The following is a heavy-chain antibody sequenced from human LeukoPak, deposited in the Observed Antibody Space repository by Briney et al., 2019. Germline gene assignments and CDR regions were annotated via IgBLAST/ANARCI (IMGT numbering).Heavy chain of an antibody. CDR2: ISYDGSNK. V-gene: IGHV3-30*04. CDR3: AKDRCTNGIGCYYYYMEV. D-gene: IGHD2-8*01. J-gene: IGHJ6*03. Sequence: PGMSLRLSCAASGFTLSSYAMHWVHQAPGKGLEWVAVISYDGSNKYYADSVKGRFRISRDNSNNILYLQMNSLRTEDTAVYYCAKDRCTNGIGCYYYYMEVWGKGTTVTISS. CDR1: GFTLSSYA.